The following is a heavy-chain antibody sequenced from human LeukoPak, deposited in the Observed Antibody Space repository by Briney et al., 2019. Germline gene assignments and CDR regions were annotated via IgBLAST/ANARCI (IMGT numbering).Heavy chain of an antibody. CDR1: GGSVSRSNW. V-gene: IGHV4-4*02. J-gene: IGHJ5*02. CDR2: IHHSGST. CDR3: AKGPNWFDP. Sequence: SGTLSLTCAVSGGSVSRSNWWNWVRQPPGKGLEWIGEIHHSGSTNYNPSLKSRVTISVDTSKNQFSLRLTSVTAADTAVYYCAKGPNWFDPWGQGTLVTVSS.